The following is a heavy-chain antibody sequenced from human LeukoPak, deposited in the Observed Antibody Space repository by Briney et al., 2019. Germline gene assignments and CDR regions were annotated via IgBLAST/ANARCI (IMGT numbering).Heavy chain of an antibody. D-gene: IGHD3-22*01. V-gene: IGHV4-34*01. J-gene: IGHJ4*02. CDR1: GGSFSGYY. Sequence: SETLSLTCAVYGGSFSGYYWSWIRQPPGKGLEWIGEINHSGSTNYNPSLKSRVTISVDTSKNQFSLKLSSVTAAGTAVCYCARGGHDYYDSSGYTKYYFDYWGQGTLVTVSS. CDR2: INHSGST. CDR3: ARGGHDYYDSSGYTKYYFDY.